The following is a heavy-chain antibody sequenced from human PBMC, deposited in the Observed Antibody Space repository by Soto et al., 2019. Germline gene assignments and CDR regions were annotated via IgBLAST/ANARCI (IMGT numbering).Heavy chain of an antibody. J-gene: IGHJ4*02. V-gene: IGHV1-2*04. CDR3: ARERDPKYYYDSSGYPYFDY. CDR2: INPNSGGT. D-gene: IGHD3-22*01. Sequence: ASVKVSCKASGYTFTGYYMHWVRQAPGQGLEWMGWINPNSGGTNYAQKFQGWVTMTRDTSISTAYMELSRLRSDDTAVYSCARERDPKYYYDSSGYPYFDYWGQVTVVTVSS. CDR1: GYTFTGYY.